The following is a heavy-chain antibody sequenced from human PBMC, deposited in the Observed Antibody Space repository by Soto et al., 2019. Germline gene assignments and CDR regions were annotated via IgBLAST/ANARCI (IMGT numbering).Heavy chain of an antibody. CDR3: ARVMSGSYLGHGYYFDY. J-gene: IGHJ4*02. V-gene: IGHV1-2*02. CDR2: IDPNSGGT. Sequence: KVSCKASGYIFTGYYMHWVRQAPGQGLEWMGWIDPNSGGTDYAQKFQGRVTMTRGTSISTAYMELSRLRVDDTAVYYCARVMSGSYLGHGYYFDYWGQGTLVTVSS. D-gene: IGHD1-26*01. CDR1: GYIFTGYY.